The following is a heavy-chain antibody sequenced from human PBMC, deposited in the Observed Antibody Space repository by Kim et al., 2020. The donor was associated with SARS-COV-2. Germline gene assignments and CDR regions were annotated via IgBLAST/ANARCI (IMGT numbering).Heavy chain of an antibody. J-gene: IGHJ4*02. Sequence: ASVKVSCKASGYTFTSYALNWVRQAPGQGLEWMGLINTNTWKPTYAQGFTGRFVFSLDTSVSTVYLQISSLKAEDSAVYYCARVLAEGSGSRPWRYWGQG. CDR2: INTNTWKP. CDR1: GYTFTSYA. V-gene: IGHV7-4-1*02. D-gene: IGHD3-10*01. CDR3: ARVLAEGSGSRPWRY.